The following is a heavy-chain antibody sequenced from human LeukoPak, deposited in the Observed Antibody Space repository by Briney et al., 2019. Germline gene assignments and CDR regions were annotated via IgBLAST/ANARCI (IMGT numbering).Heavy chain of an antibody. J-gene: IGHJ3*01. D-gene: IGHD4-23*01. V-gene: IGHV3-49*03. Sequence: PGGSLRLSCTASGFTFGDYAMSWFRQAPGKGLEWVGFIRSKAYGGTTEYAASVKGRFTISRDDSKSIAYLQMNSLKTEDTAVYYCTRTVVTDAFDLWGQGTMVTVSS. CDR2: IRSKAYGGTT. CDR1: GFTFGDYA. CDR3: TRTVVTDAFDL.